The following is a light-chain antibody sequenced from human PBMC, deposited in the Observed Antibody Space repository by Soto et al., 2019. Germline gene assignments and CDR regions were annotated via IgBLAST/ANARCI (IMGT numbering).Light chain of an antibody. V-gene: IGLV2-14*01. J-gene: IGLJ1*01. CDR2: EVS. CDR3: TSYTSSFTHL. Sequence: QSVLTQPASGSGSPGQRITISCTGSSSDVGGYNYVSWYQQHPGKAPKLMIFEVSNRPSGVSNRFSGSKSGNTASLTISGLQTEDEADYYCTSYTSSFTHLFGTGTKVTVL. CDR1: SSDVGGYNY.